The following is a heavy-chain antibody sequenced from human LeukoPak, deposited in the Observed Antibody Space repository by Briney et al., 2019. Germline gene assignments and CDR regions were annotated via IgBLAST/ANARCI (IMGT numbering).Heavy chain of an antibody. Sequence: GGSLRLSCAASGFTFSSYSMNWDRQASGKGLEWVGRIRSKANSYATAYAASGKGRFTISRDDSKNTAYLQMNSLKTEDTAVYYCTRRYDSSGYNSPLDAFDIWGQGTMVTVSS. J-gene: IGHJ3*02. D-gene: IGHD3-22*01. V-gene: IGHV3-73*01. CDR2: IRSKANSYAT. CDR3: TRRYDSSGYNSPLDAFDI. CDR1: GFTFSSYS.